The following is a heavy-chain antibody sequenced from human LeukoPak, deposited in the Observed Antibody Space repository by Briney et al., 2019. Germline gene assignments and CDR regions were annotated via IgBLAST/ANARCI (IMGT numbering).Heavy chain of an antibody. CDR2: ISGSGDTT. CDR1: GFTFSNYA. J-gene: IGHJ4*02. V-gene: IGHV3-23*01. Sequence: PGGSLRLSCAAPGFTFSNYAMSWVRQAPGKGLEWVSGISGSGDTTYYADSVKGRFTISRDNSKSTLYLQMNSLRVEDTAVYYCAKVPCSGGSCYSGFDYWGQGTLVTVSS. CDR3: AKVPCSGGSCYSGFDY. D-gene: IGHD2-15*01.